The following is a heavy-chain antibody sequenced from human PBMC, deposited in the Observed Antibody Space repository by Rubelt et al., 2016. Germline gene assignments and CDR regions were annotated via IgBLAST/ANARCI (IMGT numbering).Heavy chain of an antibody. D-gene: IGHD5-24*01. Sequence: QVQLVQSGAEVKKPGASVKVSCKASGYTFTSYGISWVRQAPGQGLEWMGWISAYNGNTNDAQKLQGIVTMTTKTSTSTAYMGLRSLRSDDTAVYYCARRDGYNWDDAFDIWGQGTMVTVSS. CDR1: GYTFTSYG. J-gene: IGHJ3*02. CDR2: ISAYNGNT. V-gene: IGHV1-18*01. CDR3: ARRDGYNWDDAFDI.